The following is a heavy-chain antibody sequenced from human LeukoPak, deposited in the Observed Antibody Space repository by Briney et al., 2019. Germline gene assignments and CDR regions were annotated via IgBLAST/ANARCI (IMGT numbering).Heavy chain of an antibody. V-gene: IGHV4-4*07. J-gene: IGHJ6*03. CDR3: ARGLIRRRYQLLPDHYYYMDV. D-gene: IGHD2-2*01. CDR1: GGSISSYY. CDR2: IHTSGST. Sequence: SETLSLTCTVSGGSISSYYWSWIRQPAGKGLEWIGRIHTSGSTNYNPSLKSRVTMSVDTSKNQFSLKLSSVTAADTAVYYCARGLIRRRYQLLPDHYYYMDVWGKGTTVTISS.